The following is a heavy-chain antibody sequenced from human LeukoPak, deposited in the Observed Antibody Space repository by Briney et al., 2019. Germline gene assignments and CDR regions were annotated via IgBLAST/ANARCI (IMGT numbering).Heavy chain of an antibody. CDR3: ARGPFGELLFYYYGMDV. V-gene: IGHV3-30*04. CDR1: GFTFSSYA. CDR2: ISYDGSNK. D-gene: IGHD3-10*01. Sequence: GGSLRLSCAASGFTFSSYAMHWVRQAPGKGLEWVAVISYDGSNKYYADSVKGRFTISRDNSKNTLYLQMNSLRAEDTAVYYCARGPFGELLFYYYGMDVGGQGTTVTVSS. J-gene: IGHJ6*02.